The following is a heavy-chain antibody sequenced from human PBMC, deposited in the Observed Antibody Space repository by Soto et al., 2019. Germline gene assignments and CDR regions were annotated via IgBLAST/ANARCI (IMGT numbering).Heavy chain of an antibody. CDR1: GFTFDDYA. Sequence: GGPLRLSCAASGFTFDDYAMHWVRQAPGKGLEWVSGISWNSGSIGYADSVKGRFTISRDNAKNSLYLQMNSLRAEDTALYYCAKDLYSSSYWGQGTLVTVSS. J-gene: IGHJ4*02. D-gene: IGHD6-6*01. CDR2: ISWNSGSI. V-gene: IGHV3-9*01. CDR3: AKDLYSSSY.